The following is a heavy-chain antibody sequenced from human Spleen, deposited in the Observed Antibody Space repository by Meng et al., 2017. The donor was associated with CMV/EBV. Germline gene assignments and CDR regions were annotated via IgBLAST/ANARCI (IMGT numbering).Heavy chain of an antibody. CDR3: ATGGYDGSYYYGLEV. V-gene: IGHV1-69*05. CDR1: GDTFINNA. J-gene: IGHJ6*02. Sequence: SGKVSCKASGDTFINNAISWVRQAPGQRPEWMGGIIPDVGTPDYAENFQGRVTMTTDESTSTAYMEMSSLRSDDTAVYYCATGGYDGSYYYGLEVWGQGTTVTVSS. CDR2: IIPDVGTP. D-gene: IGHD5-12*01.